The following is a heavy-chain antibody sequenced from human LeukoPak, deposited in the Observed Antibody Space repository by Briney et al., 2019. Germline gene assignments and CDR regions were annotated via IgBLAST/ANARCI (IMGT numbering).Heavy chain of an antibody. CDR3: AREGDYYDSSTLFDY. CDR2: IYYSGST. Sequence: SETLSLTCTVSGGSISSSNYYWGWIRQPPGKGLEWIGSIYYSGSTYYNPSLKSRVTISVDTSKNQFSLKLSSVTAADTAVYYCAREGDYYDSSTLFDYWGQGTLVTVSS. D-gene: IGHD3-22*01. CDR1: GGSISSSNYY. V-gene: IGHV4-39*07. J-gene: IGHJ4*02.